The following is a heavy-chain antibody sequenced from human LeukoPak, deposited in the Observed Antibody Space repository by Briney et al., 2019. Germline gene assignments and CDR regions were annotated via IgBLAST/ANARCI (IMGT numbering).Heavy chain of an antibody. CDR2: IYTSGST. CDR1: GGSISTYY. CDR3: ARLSTVTTSFDY. V-gene: IGHV4-4*07. J-gene: IGHJ4*02. Sequence: SETLSLTCSVSGGSISTYYWSWIRQPAGKGLEWIGRIYTSGSTNYNPSLKSRVTMSVDTSKNQFSLKLSSVTAADTAVYYCARLSTVTTSFDYWGQGTLVTVSS. D-gene: IGHD4-17*01.